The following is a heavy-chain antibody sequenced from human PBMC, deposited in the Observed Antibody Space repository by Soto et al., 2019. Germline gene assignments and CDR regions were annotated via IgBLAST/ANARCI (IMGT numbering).Heavy chain of an antibody. J-gene: IGHJ4*02. D-gene: IGHD3-10*01. CDR1: GGSISSYY. V-gene: IGHV4-59*01. CDR3: ASGGQYAPSYF. CDR2: IYHSGST. Sequence: QVQLQESGPGLVKPSETLSLTCTVSGGSISSYYWSWIRQPPGKGLEWIGYIYHSGSTNHSPSLKSRVTTSVDTSKNQFSLRLNSRTAADTAVYYCASGGQYAPSYFWGQGTLVTVSS.